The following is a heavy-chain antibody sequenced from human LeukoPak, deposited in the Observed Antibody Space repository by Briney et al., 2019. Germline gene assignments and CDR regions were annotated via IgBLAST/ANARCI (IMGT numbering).Heavy chain of an antibody. V-gene: IGHV3-9*01. J-gene: IGHJ3*02. CDR3: AKDIDSAGYGAFEI. D-gene: IGHD3-22*01. CDR2: ISWNSDTI. Sequence: GRSLRLSCATSGFTFDDFAMHWVRQAPGKGLEWVSHISWNSDTITYADSVKGRFTISRDNAKYSLYLQISSLRDEDTAFYYCAKDIDSAGYGAFEIWGQGTAVTVSS. CDR1: GFTFDDFA.